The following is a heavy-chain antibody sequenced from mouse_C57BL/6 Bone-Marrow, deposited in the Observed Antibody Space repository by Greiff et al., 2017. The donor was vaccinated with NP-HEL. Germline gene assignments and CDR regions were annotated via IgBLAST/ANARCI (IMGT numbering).Heavy chain of an antibody. D-gene: IGHD3-2*02. V-gene: IGHV1-63*01. CDR1: GYTFTNYW. J-gene: IGHJ3*01. CDR2: IYPGGGYT. CDR3: ASLDSSGCFAY. Sequence: VQLQQSGAELVRPGPSVKMSCKASGYTFTNYWIGWAKQRPGHGLEWIGDIYPGGGYTNYNEKFKGKATLTADNSASTAYMQFSSLTSEDSAIYYCASLDSSGCFAYWGQGTLVTVSA.